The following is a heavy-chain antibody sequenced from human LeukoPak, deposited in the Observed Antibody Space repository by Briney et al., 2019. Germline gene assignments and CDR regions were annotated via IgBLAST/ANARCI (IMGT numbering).Heavy chain of an antibody. Sequence: PGGSLRLSCAASGFTFSSYWMSWGRQAPGKGLEWVANIKQDGSEKYYVDSVKGRFTISRDNAKNSLYLQMNSVRAEDTAGYYCAREQGGTSGGGDAFDIWGQGTMVTVSS. CDR3: AREQGGTSGGGDAFDI. D-gene: IGHD3-16*01. J-gene: IGHJ3*02. CDR1: GFTFSSYW. V-gene: IGHV3-7*01. CDR2: IKQDGSEK.